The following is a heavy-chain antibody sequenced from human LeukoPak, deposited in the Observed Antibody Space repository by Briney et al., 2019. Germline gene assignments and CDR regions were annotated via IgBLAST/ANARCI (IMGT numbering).Heavy chain of an antibody. Sequence: GGSLRLSCAASGFAFSLYAMSWLRQPPGKGLEWVSTINANSGTTSYAASVRGRFTISRDNSKNTLYLQVNTLRADDTATYYCAKPISGGLAVTADWFHPWGQGTLVVVSS. CDR3: AKPISGGLAVTADWFHP. CDR1: GFAFSLYA. V-gene: IGHV3-23*01. CDR2: INANSGTT. D-gene: IGHD6-19*01. J-gene: IGHJ5*01.